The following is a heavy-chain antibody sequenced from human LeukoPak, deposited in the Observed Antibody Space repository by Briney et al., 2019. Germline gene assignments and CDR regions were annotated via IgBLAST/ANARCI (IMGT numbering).Heavy chain of an antibody. V-gene: IGHV4-30-2*01. CDR2: IYHSGST. CDR3: ARDRMANYMDV. CDR1: GGSISSGGYS. Sequence: SETLSLTCAVSGGSISSGGYSWSWIRQPPGKGLEWIGYIYHSGSTYYNPSLKSRVTISVDRSKNQFSLKLSSVTAADTAVYYCARDRMANYMDVWGKGTTVTVSS. D-gene: IGHD5-24*01. J-gene: IGHJ6*03.